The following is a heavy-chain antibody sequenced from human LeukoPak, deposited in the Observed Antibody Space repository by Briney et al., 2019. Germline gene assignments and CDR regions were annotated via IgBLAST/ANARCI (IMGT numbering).Heavy chain of an antibody. D-gene: IGHD5-24*01. J-gene: IGHJ4*02. CDR3: ARHGDGYKH. Sequence: GESLKISFQGSGYSFTNYWIAWVRLMPGKGLEWMGIIYPGDSNNRYSPSFQGQVTISADKSISTTYLQWSSLKASDSAMYYCARHGDGYKHWGQGTLVTVSS. CDR1: GYSFTNYW. CDR2: IYPGDSNN. V-gene: IGHV5-51*01.